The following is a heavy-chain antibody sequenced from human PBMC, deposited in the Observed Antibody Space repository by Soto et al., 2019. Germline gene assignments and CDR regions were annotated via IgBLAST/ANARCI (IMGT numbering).Heavy chain of an antibody. Sequence: ASVKVSCKASGYTFTSHDINWVRQATGQGLEWMGWMNPNSGNTGYAQKFQGRVTMTRNTSISTAYMELSSLRSEDTAVYYCARRGYSYGSTDYWGQGTLVTVSS. J-gene: IGHJ4*02. CDR1: GYTFTSHD. CDR2: MNPNSGNT. D-gene: IGHD5-18*01. CDR3: ARRGYSYGSTDY. V-gene: IGHV1-8*01.